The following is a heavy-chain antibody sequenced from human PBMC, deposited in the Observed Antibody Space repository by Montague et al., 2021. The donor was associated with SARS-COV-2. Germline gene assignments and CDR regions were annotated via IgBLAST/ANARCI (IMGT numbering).Heavy chain of an antibody. CDR2: NHHTGRN. Sequence: SETLSLTCVVSGDSFNSDNWRSWLRLPPEKVQEWVGDNHHTGRNKYKSLLTSRVSMSVDKSWNQFPLRLTSVTAADTAIYYCARKGSGGSDLAYWGQGTLVTVSS. CDR3: ARKGSGGSDLAY. CDR1: GDSFNSDNW. V-gene: IGHV4-4*02. D-gene: IGHD3-10*01. J-gene: IGHJ4*02.